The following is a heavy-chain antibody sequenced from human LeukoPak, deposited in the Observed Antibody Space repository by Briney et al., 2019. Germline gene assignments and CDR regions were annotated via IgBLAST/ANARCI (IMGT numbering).Heavy chain of an antibody. V-gene: IGHV3-53*01. D-gene: IGHD3-10*01. Sequence: PGGSLRLSCGVSGFILSSNFMTWVRQSPGKGLEWVSIMYYSGTTHYADSVKGRFTISRDNSKNTVYLQMNSLRDDDTAVYYCARARGVGELFFDSWGQGTLVTVSS. CDR1: GFILSSNF. CDR2: MYYSGTT. CDR3: ARARGVGELFFDS. J-gene: IGHJ4*02.